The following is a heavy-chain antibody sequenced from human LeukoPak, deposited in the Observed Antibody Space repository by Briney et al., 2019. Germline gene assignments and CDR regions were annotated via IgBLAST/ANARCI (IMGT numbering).Heavy chain of an antibody. J-gene: IGHJ6*03. Sequence: SETLSLTCSVSGVSISSSYWTWIRQPPGKGLEWIGYIYYVGSTYYNPSLKSRVSISLDTSKNNLSLKLSSVTAADTAVHYCARVRFLEWPAPMDVWGKGTTVIVSS. CDR1: GVSISSSY. D-gene: IGHD3-3*01. CDR3: ARVRFLEWPAPMDV. V-gene: IGHV4-59*01. CDR2: IYYVGST.